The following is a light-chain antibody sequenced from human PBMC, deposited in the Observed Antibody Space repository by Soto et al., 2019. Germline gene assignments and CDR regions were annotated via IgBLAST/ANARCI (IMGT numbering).Light chain of an antibody. Sequence: DIQMTQSPSTLSASVGDRVTITCRASQSVGTWLAWYQQKPGIAPKLLIYDASSLESGVPSRFSGSGSGTEFTLTISSLQPDDFVTYYCQQYNNYMLTFGGGTKVDIK. CDR1: QSVGTW. CDR3: QQYNNYMLT. CDR2: DAS. V-gene: IGKV1-5*01. J-gene: IGKJ4*01.